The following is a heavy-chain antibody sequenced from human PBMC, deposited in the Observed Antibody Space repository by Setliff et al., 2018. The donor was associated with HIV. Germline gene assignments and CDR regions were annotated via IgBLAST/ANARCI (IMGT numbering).Heavy chain of an antibody. CDR2: IYTSGST. D-gene: IGHD3-10*01. Sequence: NPSETLSLTCTVSVGSVSSGNHYWSWIRQPAGKGLEWIGRIYTSGSTNYNPSLKSRVTISVDTSRNQFSLRLNSVTAADTAVYYCARVGYHGSGRYSFDYWGQGTLVTVSS. CDR1: VGSVSSGNHY. CDR3: ARVGYHGSGRYSFDY. V-gene: IGHV4-61*02. J-gene: IGHJ4*02.